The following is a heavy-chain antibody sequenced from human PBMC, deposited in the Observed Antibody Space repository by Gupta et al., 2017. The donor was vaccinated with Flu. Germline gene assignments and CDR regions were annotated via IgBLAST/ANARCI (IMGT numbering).Heavy chain of an antibody. V-gene: IGHV3-21*06. CDR1: GFTFSDFT. CDR3: GKNRASGTTKGSIDI. J-gene: IGHJ3*02. Sequence: SLRLSCAASGFTFSDFTIHWVRQAPGKGLEWVSSISRIGRFIFYAESAKGRFTLSRDNAKNSLYLQMNSLRVEDTAIYYCGKNRASGTTKGSIDIWGQGTMVTVSA. CDR2: ISRIGRFI. D-gene: IGHD1-1*01.